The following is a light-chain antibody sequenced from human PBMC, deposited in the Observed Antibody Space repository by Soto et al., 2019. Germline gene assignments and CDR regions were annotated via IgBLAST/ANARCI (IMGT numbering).Light chain of an antibody. V-gene: IGKV3-15*01. CDR2: GTS. J-gene: IGKJ4*01. Sequence: IVMTQSPATLSVSPGERATLSCRASQSVGRSLAWYQQKPGQAPRLLIYGTSARATGIPATFSGSGSGTEFTLTISSLQSEDFAVYYSQQYDNWPSVTFGGGTQVEIK. CDR3: QQYDNWPSVT. CDR1: QSVGRS.